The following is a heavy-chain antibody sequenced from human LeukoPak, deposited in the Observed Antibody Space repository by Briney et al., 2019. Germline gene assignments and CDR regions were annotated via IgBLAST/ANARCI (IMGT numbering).Heavy chain of an antibody. CDR1: GFTFSSYA. CDR3: ARAVVQDRQYSSSYFDY. Sequence: AGGSLRLSCAASGFTFSSYAMSWVRQAPGKGLEWVSYISSSSSTIYYADSVKGRFTISRDNAKNSLYLQTNSLRAEDTAVYYCARAVVQDRQYSSSYFDYWGQGTLVTVSS. V-gene: IGHV3-48*01. CDR2: ISSSSSTI. J-gene: IGHJ4*02. D-gene: IGHD6-13*01.